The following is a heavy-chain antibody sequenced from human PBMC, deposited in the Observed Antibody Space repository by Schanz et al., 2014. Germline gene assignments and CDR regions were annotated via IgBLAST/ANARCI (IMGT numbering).Heavy chain of an antibody. V-gene: IGHV3-66*01. D-gene: IGHD3-9*01. CDR2: IYSGGDT. Sequence: DVQLVESGGGLVQPGGSLRLSCAASGFTFTDYYISWIRQAPGMGLEWVSLIYSGGDTNYAGSVKGRFTISRDGSKNTLYLQMSSLRAEDTAVYYCAKDWALLTGGMDVWGQGTTVTVSS. CDR3: AKDWALLTGGMDV. CDR1: GFTFTDYY. J-gene: IGHJ6*02.